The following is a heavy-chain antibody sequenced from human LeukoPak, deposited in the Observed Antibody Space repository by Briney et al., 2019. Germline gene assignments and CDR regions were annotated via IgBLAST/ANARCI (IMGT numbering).Heavy chain of an antibody. CDR1: GFTFSSYS. CDR3: KVVVIPHDAFDI. Sequence: PGGSLRLSCAASGFTFSSYSMNWVRQAPGKGLEWVSYISSSSSTIYYADSVKGRFTISRDNAKNSLYLQMNSLRAEDTAVYYCKVVVIPHDAFDIWGQGTMVTVSS. CDR2: ISSSSSTI. V-gene: IGHV3-48*01. D-gene: IGHD3-22*01. J-gene: IGHJ3*02.